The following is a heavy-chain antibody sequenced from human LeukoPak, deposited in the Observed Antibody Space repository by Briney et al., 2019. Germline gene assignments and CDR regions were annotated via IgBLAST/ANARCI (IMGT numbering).Heavy chain of an antibody. D-gene: IGHD1-7*01. Sequence: ASVKVSCKASGYTFTTYYMHWVRQAPGQGLEWVGIINPRGGSTTYAQKFQGRVTMTRDTSTSTVYMELSSLKSDGTAVYYCARGGGPGNYPFDFWGQGTLVTVSS. CDR1: GYTFTTYY. CDR2: INPRGGST. CDR3: ARGGGPGNYPFDF. J-gene: IGHJ4*02. V-gene: IGHV1-46*01.